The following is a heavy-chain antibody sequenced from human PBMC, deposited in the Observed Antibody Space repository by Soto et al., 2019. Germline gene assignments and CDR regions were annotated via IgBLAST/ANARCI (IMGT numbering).Heavy chain of an antibody. CDR2: ISYDGSNK. Sequence: VGSLRLSCAASGFTFSSYAMHWVRQAPGKGLEWVAVISYDGSNKYYADSVKGRFTISRDNSKNTLYLQMNSLRAEDTAVYYCARALPGPREAAAYYYYGMDVWGQGTTVTVSS. J-gene: IGHJ6*02. CDR1: GFTFSSYA. D-gene: IGHD2-2*01. V-gene: IGHV3-30-3*01. CDR3: ARALPGPREAAAYYYYGMDV.